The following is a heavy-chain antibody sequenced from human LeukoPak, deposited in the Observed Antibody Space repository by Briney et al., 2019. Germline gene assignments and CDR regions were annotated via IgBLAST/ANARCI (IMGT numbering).Heavy chain of an antibody. CDR3: ARAFYGSGS. V-gene: IGHV1-46*01. CDR1: GYTFTTYY. D-gene: IGHD3-10*01. CDR2: IDPSGGST. J-gene: IGHJ5*02. Sequence: ASVKVSCKASGYTFTTYYMHWVRQAPGQGLEWMGIIDPSGGSTSYAQKFQGRITMTGDTSISTAYMELSRLRSDDTAVYYCARAFYGSGSWGQGTLVTVSS.